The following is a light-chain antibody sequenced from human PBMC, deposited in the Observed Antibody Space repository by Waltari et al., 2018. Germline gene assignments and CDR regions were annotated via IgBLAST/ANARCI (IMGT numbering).Light chain of an antibody. V-gene: IGLV2-14*03. J-gene: IGLJ1*01. CDR1: SSDVGAYNN. CDR2: DVN. Sequence: QSALTQPASVSGSPGQAITISCTGTSSDVGAYNNVSWYQQHPGEAPKFLIFDVNNRPSGVSNRFSGSKSGNTASLTISGLQAEDEADYYCSSLTSITTYVFGTGTKVTVL. CDR3: SSLTSITTYV.